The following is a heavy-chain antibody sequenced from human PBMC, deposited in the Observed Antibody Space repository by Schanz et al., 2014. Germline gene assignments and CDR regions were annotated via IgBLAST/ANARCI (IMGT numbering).Heavy chain of an antibody. Sequence: EVQLVESGGGLVQPGGSLRLSCAASGFTFSSYSMNWVRQAPGKGLEWVSYISGSSRTIYYADSMKGRFTISRDNAKNSLFLHMNSLRAEDTAVYYCARGGPAYYFDDWGQGTLVTVSS. CDR3: ARGGPAYYFDD. CDR1: GFTFSSYS. V-gene: IGHV3-48*04. CDR2: ISGSSRTI. J-gene: IGHJ4*02.